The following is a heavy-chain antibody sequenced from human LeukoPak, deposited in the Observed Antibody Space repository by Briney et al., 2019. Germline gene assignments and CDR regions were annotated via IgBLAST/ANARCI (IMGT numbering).Heavy chain of an antibody. CDR3: AMNPAKVFPAVY. CDR1: GFTFSNYW. D-gene: IGHD2-2*01. Sequence: GGSLRLSCAASGFTFSNYWMSWVRQAPGKGLEWVANIDQDGSVKYYLDSVKGRFTISRDNAKNSLSLQMNNLRAEDTAVYYCAMNPAKVFPAVYWGQGTLVTVSS. J-gene: IGHJ4*02. V-gene: IGHV3-7*01. CDR2: IDQDGSVK.